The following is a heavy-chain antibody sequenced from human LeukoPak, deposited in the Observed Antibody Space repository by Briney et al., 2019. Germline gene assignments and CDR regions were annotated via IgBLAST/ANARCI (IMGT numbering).Heavy chain of an antibody. CDR2: IRYDGSNK. V-gene: IGHV3-30*02. Sequence: GGSLRLSCAASGFTFSSYGMHWVRQAPGKGLEWVAFIRYDGSNKYYADSVKGRFTISRDNSKNTLYLQMNSLRAEDTAVYYCAKPIAAAGTPRDYYCMDVWGKGTTVTVSS. D-gene: IGHD6-13*01. CDR1: GFTFSSYG. J-gene: IGHJ6*03. CDR3: AKPIAAAGTPRDYYCMDV.